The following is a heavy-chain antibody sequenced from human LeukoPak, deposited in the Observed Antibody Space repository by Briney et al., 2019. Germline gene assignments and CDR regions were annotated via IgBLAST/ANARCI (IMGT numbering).Heavy chain of an antibody. J-gene: IGHJ4*02. D-gene: IGHD5-18*01. Sequence: PSETLSLTCTVSGGSISSYYWSWLRQPAGKGLELIGRIYTSGSTNYNPSLKSRVTMSVDTSKNQFSLKLSSVTAADTAVYYCARGRYSYGLDPFDYWGQGTLVTVSS. CDR1: GGSISSYY. V-gene: IGHV4-4*07. CDR3: ARGRYSYGLDPFDY. CDR2: IYTSGST.